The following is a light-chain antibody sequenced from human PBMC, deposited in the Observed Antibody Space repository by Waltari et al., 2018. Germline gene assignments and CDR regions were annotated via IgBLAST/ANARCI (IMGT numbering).Light chain of an antibody. Sequence: QSALTQPASVSGSPGQSITISCTGTSSDVGGYKHVSWYQQHPGKAPKLMIYDVSNRPSGVSSRFSGAKSGNTASLTISGLQPEDEADYYCNSYTSSSTWVFGGGTKLTVL. V-gene: IGLV2-14*03. CDR1: SSDVGGYKH. J-gene: IGLJ3*02. CDR2: DVS. CDR3: NSYTSSSTWV.